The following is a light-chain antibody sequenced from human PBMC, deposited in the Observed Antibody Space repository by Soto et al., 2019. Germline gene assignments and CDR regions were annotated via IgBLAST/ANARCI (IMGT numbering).Light chain of an antibody. CDR1: QSLLHTSGDNY. J-gene: IGKJ1*01. CDR3: MQAQRIRRT. V-gene: IGKV2-28*01. Sequence: DIVMTQSPPSLSVTPGEPASISCRSSQSLLHTSGDNYLDWYLQRPGQSPQLLIYLGSKRASGVSDRFSGSGSATHFTLRISRVEAEDVGFYYCMQAQRIRRTFGQATKADI. CDR2: LGS.